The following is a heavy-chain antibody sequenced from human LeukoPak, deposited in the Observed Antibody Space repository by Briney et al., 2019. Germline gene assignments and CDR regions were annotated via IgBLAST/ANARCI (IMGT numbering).Heavy chain of an antibody. D-gene: IGHD3-22*01. CDR1: GFTVSRNY. J-gene: IGHJ4*02. V-gene: IGHV3-53*01. Sequence: GGSLRLSCAASGFTVSRNYMSWVRQAPGKGLEWVSVIYSGGSTYHADSVKGRFTIYRDNSKNTLYLQMNSLRAEDTAVYYCARDDNNSGYYYAWGQGTLVTVSS. CDR2: IYSGGST. CDR3: ARDDNNSGYYYA.